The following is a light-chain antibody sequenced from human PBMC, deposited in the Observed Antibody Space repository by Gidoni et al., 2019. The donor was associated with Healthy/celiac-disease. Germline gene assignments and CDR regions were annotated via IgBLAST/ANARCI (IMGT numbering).Light chain of an antibody. CDR2: AAS. CDR1: QSISSY. CDR3: QQSYSTPLFT. V-gene: IGKV1-39*01. J-gene: IGKJ3*01. Sequence: DIQMTQSPSSLSASVGDRVTITCRASQSISSYLNWYQQKPGKAPKLLNYAASSLQSGVPSRFSGSGSGTDFTLTISSLQPEDFATYYCQQSYSTPLFTFGPXTKVDIK.